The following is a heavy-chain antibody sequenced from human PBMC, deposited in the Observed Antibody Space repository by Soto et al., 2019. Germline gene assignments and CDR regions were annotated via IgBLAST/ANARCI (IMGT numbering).Heavy chain of an antibody. CDR1: GYTFTSYG. V-gene: IGHV1-18*01. CDR2: ISAHNGNT. CDR3: ARGRYGDY. Sequence: QVHLVQSGAEVKKPGASVKVSCKASGYTFTSYGITWVRQAPGQGLEWMGWISAHNGNTDYAQKLQGRVIVTRHTSTSTAYMELRSLRSDDTAVYYCARGRYGDYSGQGALVTVSS. J-gene: IGHJ4*02. D-gene: IGHD1-1*01.